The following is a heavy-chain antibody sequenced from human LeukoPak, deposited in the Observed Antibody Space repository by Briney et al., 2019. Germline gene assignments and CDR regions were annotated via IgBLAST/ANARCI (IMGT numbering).Heavy chain of an antibody. CDR3: ARKSHYYYDSSGYSDY. D-gene: IGHD3-22*01. CDR2: MNPNSGNT. V-gene: IGHV1-8*01. Sequence: ASVKVSCKASGYTFTSYDINWVRQATGQGLEWMGWMNPNSGNTGYAQKFQGRVTMTRNTSISTAYMELSSLRSEDTAVYYCARKSHYYYDSSGYSDYWGQGTLVTVSS. CDR1: GYTFTSYD. J-gene: IGHJ4*02.